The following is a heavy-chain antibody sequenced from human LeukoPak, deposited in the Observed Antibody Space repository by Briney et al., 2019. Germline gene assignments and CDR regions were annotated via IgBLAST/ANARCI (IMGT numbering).Heavy chain of an antibody. V-gene: IGHV1-18*01. CDR1: GYTFTSYG. J-gene: IGHJ6*03. CDR2: ISAYNGNT. D-gene: IGHD2-2*01. CDR3: ARVGGSSTSCPRDWNLACGYYYYMDV. Sequence: ASVKVSCKASGYTFTSYGISWVRQAPGQGLEWMGWISAYNGNTNYAQKLQGRVTMTTDTSTSTAYMELRSLRSDDTAVYYCARVGGSSTSCPRDWNLACGYYYYMDVWGKGTTVTVSS.